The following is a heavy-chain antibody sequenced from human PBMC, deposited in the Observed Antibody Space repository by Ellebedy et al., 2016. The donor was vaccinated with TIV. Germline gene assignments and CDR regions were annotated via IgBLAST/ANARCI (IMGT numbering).Heavy chain of an antibody. CDR1: GFTFSSYS. Sequence: GGSLRLSXSASGFTFSSYSMNWVRQAPGKGLEWVSSISTSGSYIYYADSVKGRFTLSRDSAKNSVYLQMNSLRAEDPAAYYCVREYDTSHPQDYWGQGTLVTVSS. V-gene: IGHV3-21*01. J-gene: IGHJ4*02. D-gene: IGHD3-22*01. CDR2: ISTSGSYI. CDR3: VREYDTSHPQDY.